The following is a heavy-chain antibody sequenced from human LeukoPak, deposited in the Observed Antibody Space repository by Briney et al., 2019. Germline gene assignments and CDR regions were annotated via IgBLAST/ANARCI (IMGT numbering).Heavy chain of an antibody. CDR1: GGSISSGGYY. CDR3: ARGIYYDSSGYERPDDAFDI. J-gene: IGHJ3*02. CDR2: IYYSGST. Sequence: SQTLSLTCTVSGGSISSGGYYWSWIRQHPGKGLEWIGYIYYSGSTYYNPSLKSRVTISVDTSKNQFSLKLSSVTAADTAVYYCARGIYYDSSGYERPDDAFDIWGQGTMVTASS. D-gene: IGHD3-22*01. V-gene: IGHV4-31*03.